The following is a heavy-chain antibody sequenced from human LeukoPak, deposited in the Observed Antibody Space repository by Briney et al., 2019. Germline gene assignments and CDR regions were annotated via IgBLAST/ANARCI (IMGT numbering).Heavy chain of an antibody. D-gene: IGHD3-3*01. CDR1: GCTFTSYG. V-gene: IGHV1-18*01. Sequence: ASVKVSCKASGCTFTSYGISWVRQAPGQGLEWMGWISAYNGNTNYAQKLQGRVTMTTDTSTSTAYMELRSLRSDDTAVYYCASDRNTYYDFWSGYPVDYWGQGTLVTVSS. J-gene: IGHJ4*02. CDR3: ASDRNTYYDFWSGYPVDY. CDR2: ISAYNGNT.